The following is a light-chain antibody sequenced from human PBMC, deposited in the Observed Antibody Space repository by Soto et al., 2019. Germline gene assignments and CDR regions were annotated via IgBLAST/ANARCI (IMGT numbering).Light chain of an antibody. CDR2: AAS. Sequence: DIQMTQSPSTLSAAVGDRVTITCRASQRISSYLNWYQQKPGKAPKLLIYAASSLQSGVPSRFSGSGSGTDVTLTISSLQPEDVATYYCQQSYSTPLTFGGGTKVEIK. CDR1: QRISSY. CDR3: QQSYSTPLT. V-gene: IGKV1-39*01. J-gene: IGKJ4*01.